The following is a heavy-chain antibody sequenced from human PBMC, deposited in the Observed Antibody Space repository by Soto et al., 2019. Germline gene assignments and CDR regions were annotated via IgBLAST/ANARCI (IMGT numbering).Heavy chain of an antibody. D-gene: IGHD1-26*01. CDR1: GYSISSSNW. J-gene: IGHJ4*02. CDR3: ARREIQGPIDY. Sequence: QVQLQESGPGLVKPSDTLSLTCAVSGYSISSSNWWGWIRQPPGKGLEWIGYIYYSGTTYYNPSLNSRITMAVDTTKNEFSLKLTSVTAVDTAVYYCARREIQGPIDYWGQGTLVTVSS. CDR2: IYYSGTT. V-gene: IGHV4-28*01.